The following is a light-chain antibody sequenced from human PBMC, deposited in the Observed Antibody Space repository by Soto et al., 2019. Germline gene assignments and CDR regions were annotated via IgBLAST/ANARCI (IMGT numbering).Light chain of an antibody. CDR1: QSISRN. CDR3: HQYENRHKT. Sequence: EIVMTQSPPTLYVSPGERATLSCRASQSISRNLAWFGQKPGQGPSRLVIVACSSAAGIPARFSGSGSGTELSLTTIGMQSQDVAVNFCHQYENRHKTFGQGTKVDIK. V-gene: IGKV3-15*01. J-gene: IGKJ1*01. CDR2: VAC.